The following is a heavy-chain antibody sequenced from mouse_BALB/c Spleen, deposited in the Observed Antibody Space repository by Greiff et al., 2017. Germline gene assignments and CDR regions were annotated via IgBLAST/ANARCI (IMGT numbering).Heavy chain of an antibody. Sequence: EVQLQQSGAELVKPGASVKISCKASGYSFTSYYMHWVKQSHGKSLEWIGYIDPFNGGTSYNQKFKGKATLTVDKSSSTAYMHLSSLTSEDSAVYYCARNYYVYYEGGAMDYWGQGTSVTVSS. CDR2: IDPFNGGT. J-gene: IGHJ4*01. CDR3: ARNYYVYYEGGAMDY. V-gene: IGHV1S135*01. CDR1: GYSFTSYY. D-gene: IGHD2-1*01.